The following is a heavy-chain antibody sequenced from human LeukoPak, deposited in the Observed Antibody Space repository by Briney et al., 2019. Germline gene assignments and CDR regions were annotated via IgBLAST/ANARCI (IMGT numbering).Heavy chain of an antibody. D-gene: IGHD3-22*01. Sequence: GGSLRLSCAASGFTFSSYAMHWVRHAPGKGLEWVAVISYDGSNKYYADSVKGRFTISRDNSKNTLYLQMNSLRAEDTAVYYCARANYDSSGYYYSGFDYWGQGTLVTVSS. CDR3: ARANYDSSGYYYSGFDY. CDR1: GFTFSSYA. V-gene: IGHV3-30*01. J-gene: IGHJ4*02. CDR2: ISYDGSNK.